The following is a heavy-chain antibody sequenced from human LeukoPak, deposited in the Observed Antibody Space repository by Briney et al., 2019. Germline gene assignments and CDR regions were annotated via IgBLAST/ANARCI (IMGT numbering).Heavy chain of an antibody. CDR3: ARVHAAGISFYFDY. J-gene: IGHJ4*02. CDR1: GFTFTNAW. D-gene: IGHD6-19*01. Sequence: GGSLRLSCAASGFTFTNAWMSWVRQAPGKGLEWVSGINWNGGSTGYADSVKGRFTISRDNAKNSLYLQMKSLRAEDTALYYCARVHAAGISFYFDYWGQGTLVTVSS. V-gene: IGHV3-20*04. CDR2: INWNGGST.